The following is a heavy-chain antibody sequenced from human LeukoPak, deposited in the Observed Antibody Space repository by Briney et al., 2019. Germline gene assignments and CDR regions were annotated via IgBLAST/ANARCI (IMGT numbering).Heavy chain of an antibody. CDR1: GGSISSYY. CDR3: ARGQRGYFDY. CDR2: IYYSGST. V-gene: IGHV4-59*01. Sequence: SETLSLTCTVSGGSISSYYWSWIRQPPGKGLEWIGYIYYSGSTNYNPSLKSRVTISVDTSKYQFSLKLSSVTPADTAVYYCARGQRGYFDYWGQGILVTVSS. J-gene: IGHJ4*02. D-gene: IGHD1-1*01.